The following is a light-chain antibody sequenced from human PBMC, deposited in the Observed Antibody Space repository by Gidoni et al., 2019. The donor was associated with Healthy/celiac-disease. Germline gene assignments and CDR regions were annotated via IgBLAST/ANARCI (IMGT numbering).Light chain of an antibody. CDR3: SSYAGSNKAV. CDR2: EVS. CDR1: SSDVGGYNY. V-gene: IGLV2-8*01. Sequence: QSALTQPPSASGPPAQSVTISCTGTSSDVGGYNYVPWYQQHPGKAPKLMIYEVSKRPSGVPDRFSGSKSGNTASLTVSGLQAEDEADYYCSSYAGSNKAVFGGGTKLTVL. J-gene: IGLJ3*02.